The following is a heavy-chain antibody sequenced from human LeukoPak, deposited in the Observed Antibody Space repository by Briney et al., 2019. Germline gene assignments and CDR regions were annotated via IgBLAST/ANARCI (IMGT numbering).Heavy chain of an antibody. V-gene: IGHV3-23*01. Sequence: GGSLRLSCAASGFTFSNYDMSWVRQAPGKGLEWVSGISGSGGATYYADSVKGRFTISRDNSKNTLYLQMNSLRAEDTAVYYCAKGPAGYSYGYYFDYWGQGTLVTVSS. D-gene: IGHD5-18*01. CDR3: AKGPAGYSYGYYFDY. J-gene: IGHJ4*02. CDR1: GFTFSNYD. CDR2: ISGSGGAT.